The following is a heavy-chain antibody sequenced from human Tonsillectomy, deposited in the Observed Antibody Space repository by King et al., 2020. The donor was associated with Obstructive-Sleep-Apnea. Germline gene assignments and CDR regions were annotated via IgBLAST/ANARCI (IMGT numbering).Heavy chain of an antibody. Sequence: VQLVESGGGVFQPGRSLRLSCTASGFTFSNYAMHWVRQAPGKGLEWVAVILYDGSKKYYADSVKGRFTISRDDSKKTLYLQMNSLRAEDTAVYYCARDWGVRWELPSVYFDYWGQVTLGTVSS. CDR3: ARDWGVRWELPSVYFDY. D-gene: IGHD1-26*01. CDR2: ILYDGSKK. CDR1: GFTFSNYA. V-gene: IGHV3-30-3*01. J-gene: IGHJ4*02.